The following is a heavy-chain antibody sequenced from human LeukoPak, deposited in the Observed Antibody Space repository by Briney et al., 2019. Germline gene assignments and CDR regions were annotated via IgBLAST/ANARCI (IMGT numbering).Heavy chain of an antibody. Sequence: GGSLRLSCAASGFTFSSYSMNWVRQAPGKGLEWVSFIRSSSSYIYYADSVKGRFTISRDNAKNSLYLQMNSLRAEDTAVYYCARGRAAGGTWSDYWGQGTLVTVSS. CDR2: IRSSSSYI. D-gene: IGHD6-13*01. CDR1: GFTFSSYS. V-gene: IGHV3-21*01. CDR3: ARGRAAGGTWSDY. J-gene: IGHJ4*02.